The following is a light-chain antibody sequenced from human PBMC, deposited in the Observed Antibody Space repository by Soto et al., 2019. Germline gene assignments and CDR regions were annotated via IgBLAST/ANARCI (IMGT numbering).Light chain of an antibody. CDR1: STDVGSYNR. J-gene: IGLJ1*01. Sequence: QSALTQPPSVSGSPGQSVAISCSGTSTDVGSYNRVSWYQHPPGTAPKLMIYDISNRPSGVPDRFSASKSSNTASLTTSGLHAEDEADYYCTSFTSRSTYVFGTGTKLTVL. V-gene: IGLV2-18*03. CDR2: DIS. CDR3: TSFTSRSTYV.